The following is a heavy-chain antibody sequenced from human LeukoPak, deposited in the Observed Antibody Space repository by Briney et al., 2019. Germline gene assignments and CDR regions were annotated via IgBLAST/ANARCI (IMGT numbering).Heavy chain of an antibody. CDR2: IYTSGST. V-gene: IGHV4-61*02. CDR3: ASNVGAGEAFDI. Sequence: PSETLSLTCTVSGGSISSGSYYWSWIRQPAGKGLEWIGRIYTSGSTNYNPSLKSRVTISVVTSKNQFSLKLSSVTAADTAVYYCASNVGAGEAFDIWGQGTMVTVSS. J-gene: IGHJ3*02. CDR1: GGSISSGSYY. D-gene: IGHD1-26*01.